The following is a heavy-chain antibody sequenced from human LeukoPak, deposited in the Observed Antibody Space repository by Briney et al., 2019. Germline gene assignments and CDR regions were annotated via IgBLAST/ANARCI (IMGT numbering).Heavy chain of an antibody. CDR3: ARRGYCSGGDCFSAAFDL. CDR1: GYSFTSYW. Sequence: GESLKISCKGSGYSFTSYWIAWVRQMPGKGLEWMGIIYPGDSDTRYGPSFHGQVTMSADKSISTTYLQWSSLKASDTAMYYCARRGYCSGGDCFSAAFDLWGQGTMVTVSS. CDR2: IYPGDSDT. V-gene: IGHV5-51*01. J-gene: IGHJ3*01. D-gene: IGHD2-15*01.